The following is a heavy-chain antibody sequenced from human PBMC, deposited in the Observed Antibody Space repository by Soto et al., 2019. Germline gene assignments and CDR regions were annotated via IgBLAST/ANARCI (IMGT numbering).Heavy chain of an antibody. V-gene: IGHV5-51*01. Sequence: PGESLKSSCKGSGYSFTSYLIGWVRQLPGKGLEWMGIIYPGDSDTRYSPSFQGQVTISADKSISTAHLQWSSLKASDTAMYYCARTSAAGKYYYGMDVWGQGTTVTVSS. J-gene: IGHJ6*02. D-gene: IGHD6-13*01. CDR1: GYSFTSYL. CDR3: ARTSAAGKYYYGMDV. CDR2: IYPGDSDT.